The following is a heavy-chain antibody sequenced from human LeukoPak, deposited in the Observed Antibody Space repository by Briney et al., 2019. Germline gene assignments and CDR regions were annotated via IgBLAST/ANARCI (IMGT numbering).Heavy chain of an antibody. J-gene: IGHJ4*02. V-gene: IGHV3-30*04. CDR3: ARGVNDNWNDVESLLDY. Sequence: AGGSLRLSCAASGFTFSSYAMHWVRQAPGKGLEWVAVISYDGSNKYYADSVKGRFTISRDNSKNTLYLQMNSLRAEDTAVYYCARGVNDNWNDVESLLDYWGQGTLVTVSS. D-gene: IGHD1-20*01. CDR2: ISYDGSNK. CDR1: GFTFSSYA.